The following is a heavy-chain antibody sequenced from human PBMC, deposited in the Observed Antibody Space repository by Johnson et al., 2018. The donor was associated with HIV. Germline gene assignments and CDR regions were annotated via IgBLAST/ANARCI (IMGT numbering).Heavy chain of an antibody. CDR3: ARGLHTGYCSGGSCYGARAFDI. CDR1: GFTFSSYW. V-gene: IGHV3-74*01. CDR2: INSDGSST. J-gene: IGHJ3*02. D-gene: IGHD2-15*01. Sequence: VQLVESGGGLVQPGGSLRLSCGASGFTFSSYWMHWVRQAPGKGLVWVSRINSDGSSTSYADSVKGRFTISRDNAKNTLYLQRNSLRAEDTAVYYCARGLHTGYCSGGSCYGARAFDIWGQGTMVTVSS.